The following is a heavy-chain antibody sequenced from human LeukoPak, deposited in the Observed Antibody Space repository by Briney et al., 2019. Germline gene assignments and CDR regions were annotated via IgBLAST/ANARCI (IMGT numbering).Heavy chain of an antibody. CDR1: GFTFSDYY. D-gene: IGHD2-15*01. J-gene: IGHJ4*02. CDR2: ISSSGSTI. Sequence: VGSLRLSCAASGFTFSDYYMSWIRQAPGKGLEWVSYISSSGSTIYYADSVKGRFTISRDNAENSLYLQMNSLRAEDTAVYYCARDNPYCSGGSCYEMWDYWGQGTLVAVSS. CDR3: ARDNPYCSGGSCYEMWDY. V-gene: IGHV3-11*04.